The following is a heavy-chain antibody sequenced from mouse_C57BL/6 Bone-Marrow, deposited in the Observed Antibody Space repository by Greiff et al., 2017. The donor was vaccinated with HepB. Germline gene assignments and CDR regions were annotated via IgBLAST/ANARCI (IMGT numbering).Heavy chain of an antibody. CDR3: ARRPSSWYFDV. Sequence: EVKLMESGPELVKPGASVKMSCKASGYTFTDYNMHWVKQSHGKSLEWIGYINPNNGGTSYNQKFKGKATLTVNKSSSTAYMELRSLTSEDSAVYYCARRPSSWYFDVWGTGTTVTVSS. J-gene: IGHJ1*03. CDR1: GYTFTDYN. CDR2: INPNNGGT. V-gene: IGHV1-22*01.